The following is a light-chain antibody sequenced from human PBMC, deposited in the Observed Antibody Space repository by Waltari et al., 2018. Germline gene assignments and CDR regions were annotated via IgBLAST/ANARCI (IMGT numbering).Light chain of an antibody. V-gene: IGLV3-27*01. CDR1: VLSGKY. CDR2: KDT. Sequence: SYELTQPSSVSVSPGQTVRTPCPGNVLSGKYARWFQQKPGQTPVLIIYKDTDRPSGIPERFSGSSSGTTVTLTISGAQVEDEADYYCYSATDNNLRVFGGGTKLTVL. CDR3: YSATDNNLRV. J-gene: IGLJ3*02.